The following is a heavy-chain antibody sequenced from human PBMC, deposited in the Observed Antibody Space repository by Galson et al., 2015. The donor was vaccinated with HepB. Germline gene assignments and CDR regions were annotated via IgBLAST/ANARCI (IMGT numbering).Heavy chain of an antibody. CDR3: ARAPPNRQDFWTEDWYFDL. Sequence: TLSLTCTVSGGSISSYYWSWIRQPPGKGLEWIGYIYYSGSTNYNPSLKSRVTISVDTSKNQFSLKLSSVTAADTAVYYCARAPPNRQDFWTEDWYFDLWGRGTLVTVSS. D-gene: IGHD3/OR15-3a*01. CDR2: IYYSGST. J-gene: IGHJ2*01. CDR1: GGSISSYY. V-gene: IGHV4-59*01.